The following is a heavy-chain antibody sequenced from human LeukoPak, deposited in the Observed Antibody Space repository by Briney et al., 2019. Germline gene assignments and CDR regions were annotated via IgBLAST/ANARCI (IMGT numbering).Heavy chain of an antibody. V-gene: IGHV1-69*06. J-gene: IGHJ4*02. D-gene: IGHD3-9*01. CDR3: ARTYYDILTGYYGE. CDR1: GGTFSSYA. CDR2: IIPIFGTA. Sequence: SVKVSCKASGGTFSSYAISWVRQAPGQGLEWMGGIIPIFGTANYAQKFQGRVTITADKSTSTAYMELSSLRSEDPAVYYCARTYYDILTGYYGEWGQGTLVTVSS.